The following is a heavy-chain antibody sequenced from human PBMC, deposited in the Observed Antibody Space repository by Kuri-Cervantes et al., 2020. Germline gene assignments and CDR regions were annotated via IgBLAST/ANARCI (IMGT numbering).Heavy chain of an antibody. CDR2: IWYDGSNK. D-gene: IGHD2-2*01. J-gene: IGHJ6*03. CDR1: GFTFRNYG. CDR3: AKSSAVCSSTSCSPWWDYYYYMDV. Sequence: GGSLRLSCAASGFTFRNYGMDWVRQAPGKGLEWVAVIWYDGSNKYYADSVKGRFTISRDNSKNTLYLQMNSLRAEDTAVYYCAKSSAVCSSTSCSPWWDYYYYMDVWGKGTTVTVSS. V-gene: IGHV3-33*06.